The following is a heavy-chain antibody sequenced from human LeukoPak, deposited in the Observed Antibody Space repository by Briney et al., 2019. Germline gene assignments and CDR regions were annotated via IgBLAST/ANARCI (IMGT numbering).Heavy chain of an antibody. D-gene: IGHD6-19*01. CDR3: ARPEILRYLQWLY. CDR1: GYTLADFY. CDR2: INPNSGAT. V-gene: IGHV1-2*02. J-gene: IGHJ4*02. Sequence: ASVKVSRKASGYTLADFYLHWVRQAPGQGLEWLGWINPNSGATNYAQKFQGRVTMTRDTSISTAYMELNRLTSDDTAVYYCARPEILRYLQWLYWGQGTLVTVSS.